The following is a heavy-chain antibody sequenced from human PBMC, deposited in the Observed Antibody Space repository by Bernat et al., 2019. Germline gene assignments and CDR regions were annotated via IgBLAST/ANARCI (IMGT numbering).Heavy chain of an antibody. J-gene: IGHJ4*02. Sequence: EVQLVESGGGLVQPGESLRLSCAASGFIFSTYSMNWVRQAPWKGLEWFSYISRDSSTIYYADSVKGRFTISRDNAKNSLYLQMNSMSAEETDVYYCSRDSGSSWYYFDYWGLGTLVTVSS. D-gene: IGHD6-13*01. CDR2: ISRDSSTI. CDR1: GFIFSTYS. CDR3: SRDSGSSWYYFDY. V-gene: IGHV3-48*01.